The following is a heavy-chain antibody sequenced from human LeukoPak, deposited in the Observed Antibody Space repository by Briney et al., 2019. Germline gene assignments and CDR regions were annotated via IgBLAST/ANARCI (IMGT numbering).Heavy chain of an antibody. CDR2: IYYSGST. D-gene: IGHD3-9*01. J-gene: IGHJ4*02. V-gene: IGHV4-39*07. CDR1: GGSISSYY. Sequence: KTSETLSLTCTVSGGSISSYYWGWIRQPPGKGLEWIGSIYYSGSTYYNPSLKSRVTISVDTSKNQLSLKLSSVTAADTAVYYCARIGLRYFDWLDYWGQGTLVTVSS. CDR3: ARIGLRYFDWLDY.